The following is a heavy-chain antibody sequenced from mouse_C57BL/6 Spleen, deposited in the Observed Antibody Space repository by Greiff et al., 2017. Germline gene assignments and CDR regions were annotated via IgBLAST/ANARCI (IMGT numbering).Heavy chain of an antibody. J-gene: IGHJ2*01. CDR2: IDPANGNT. CDR3: ARGSYDYDGYFAY. V-gene: IGHV14-3*01. CDR1: GFNIKNTY. D-gene: IGHD2-4*01. Sequence: EVKLVESVAELVRPGASVKLSCTASGFNIKNTYMHWVKQRPEQGLEWIGRIDPANGNTKYAPKFQGKATITADTSSNTAYLQLSSLTSEDTAIYYCARGSYDYDGYFAYWGQGTTLTVSS.